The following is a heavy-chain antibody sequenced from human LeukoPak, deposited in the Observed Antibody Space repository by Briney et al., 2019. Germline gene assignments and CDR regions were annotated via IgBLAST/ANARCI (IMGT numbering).Heavy chain of an antibody. V-gene: IGHV4-59*01. Sequence: SGTLSLICTVSSGSISSYYWSWIRQPPGKGLEWIGNIYYSGSTNYSPSLKSRVTISVDTSKNQFSLKLTSVTAADTAVYFCARAVSYYGLFYFDYWGQGTLVTVSS. CDR3: ARAVSYYGLFYFDY. J-gene: IGHJ4*02. D-gene: IGHD2/OR15-2a*01. CDR1: SGSISSYY. CDR2: IYYSGST.